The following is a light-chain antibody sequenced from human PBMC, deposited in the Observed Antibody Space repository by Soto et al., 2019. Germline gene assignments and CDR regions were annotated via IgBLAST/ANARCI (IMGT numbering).Light chain of an antibody. V-gene: IGKV3-15*01. CDR2: GAF. Sequence: EIEMTHSPATLSVSPGERATLSCRASQSVSNNLAWYQQKPGQAPRLLIYGAFTRDTAIPARFSGSGSGTEFTLTISSLQSEDFAVYFCQQYDNWPYTFGQGTKLEIK. CDR1: QSVSNN. J-gene: IGKJ2*01. CDR3: QQYDNWPYT.